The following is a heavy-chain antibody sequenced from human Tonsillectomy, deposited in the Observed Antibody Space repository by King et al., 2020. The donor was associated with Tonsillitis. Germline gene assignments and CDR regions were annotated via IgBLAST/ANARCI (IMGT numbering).Heavy chain of an antibody. CDR3: ARNLRVVGATSSVFDY. CDR2: ISSDGSKR. J-gene: IGHJ4*02. Sequence: VQLVESGGGVVQPGRSLRLSCAASGFTFSSNAMPWVRQAPGKGLEWVAVISSDGSKRYYADFVKGRFTISRDNSKNTQHLQMNSLRVEDTAVYYCARNLRVVGATSSVFDYGGQGTLVTVSS. V-gene: IGHV3-30-3*01. CDR1: GFTFSSNA. D-gene: IGHD1-26*01.